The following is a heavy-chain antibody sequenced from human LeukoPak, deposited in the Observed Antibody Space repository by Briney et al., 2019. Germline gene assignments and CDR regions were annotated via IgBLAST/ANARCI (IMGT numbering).Heavy chain of an antibody. D-gene: IGHD3-3*01. V-gene: IGHV4-39*01. Sequence: SETLSLTCTVSGGSISSSSYYWGWIRQPPGKGLEWIGSIYYSGSTYYNPSLKSRVTISVDTSKNQFSLKPSSVTAADTAVYYCASRPFLSLEWLSPFDYWGQGTLVTVSS. J-gene: IGHJ4*02. CDR2: IYYSGST. CDR3: ASRPFLSLEWLSPFDY. CDR1: GGSISSSSYY.